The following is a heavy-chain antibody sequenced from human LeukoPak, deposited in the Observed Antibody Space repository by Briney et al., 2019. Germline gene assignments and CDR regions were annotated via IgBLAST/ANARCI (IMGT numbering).Heavy chain of an antibody. CDR3: ARDLFPYGADNWDP. V-gene: IGHV1-2*02. J-gene: IGHJ5*02. CDR1: GYTFTGYY. D-gene: IGHD4-17*01. Sequence: ASVKVSCKASGYTFTGYYMHWARQAPGQGLEWMGWINPNSGGTKYAQKFQGRVTMTRDTSISTAYMELSRLKSDDTAVYYCARDLFPYGADNWDPWGQGTLVTVSS. CDR2: INPNSGGT.